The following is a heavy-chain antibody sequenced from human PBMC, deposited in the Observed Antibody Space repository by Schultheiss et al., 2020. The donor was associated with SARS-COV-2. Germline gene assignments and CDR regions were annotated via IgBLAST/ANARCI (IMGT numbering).Heavy chain of an antibody. CDR3: ARYATIFGVVIPYYYYYMDV. CDR1: GYTFTSYD. V-gene: IGHV1-8*01. Sequence: ASVKVSCKASGYTFTSYDINWVRQATGQGLEWMGWMNPNSGNTGYAQKFQGRVTMTRDTSTSTAYMELRSLRSDDTAVYYCARYATIFGVVIPYYYYYMDVWGKGTTVTVSS. CDR2: MNPNSGNT. D-gene: IGHD3-3*01. J-gene: IGHJ6*03.